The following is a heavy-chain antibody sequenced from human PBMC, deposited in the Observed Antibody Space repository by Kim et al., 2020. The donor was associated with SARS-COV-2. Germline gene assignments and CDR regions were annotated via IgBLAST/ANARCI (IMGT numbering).Heavy chain of an antibody. CDR2: IYYSGST. J-gene: IGHJ5*02. V-gene: IGHV4-39*01. CDR3: ARPRLNPTNKDNWFDP. Sequence: SETLSLTCTVSGGSISSSSYYWGWIRQPPGKGLEWIGSIYYSGSTYYNPSLKSRVTISVDTSKNQFSLKLSSVTAADTAVYYCARPRLNPTNKDNWFDPWGQGTLVTVSS. CDR1: GGSISSSSYY.